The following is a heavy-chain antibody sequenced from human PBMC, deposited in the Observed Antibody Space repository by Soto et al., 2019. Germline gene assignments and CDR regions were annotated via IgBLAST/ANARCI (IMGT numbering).Heavy chain of an antibody. Sequence: QITLKESGPTLVKPTQTLTLTCTFSGFSLSTSGVGVGWIRQPPGKALEWLALIYWDDDKRYSPSLKSRLTITQDTSKNQVVLTTTNMDPVDTATYYCAHSATLWFGELLQSGTNNWFDPWGQGTLVTVSS. V-gene: IGHV2-5*02. CDR1: GFSLSTSGVG. D-gene: IGHD3-10*01. J-gene: IGHJ5*02. CDR3: AHSATLWFGELLQSGTNNWFDP. CDR2: IYWDDDK.